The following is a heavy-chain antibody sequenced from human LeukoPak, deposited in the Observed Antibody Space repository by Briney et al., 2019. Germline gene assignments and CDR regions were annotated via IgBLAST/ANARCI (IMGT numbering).Heavy chain of an antibody. Sequence: SETLSLTCAVYGGSFSGYYWSWIRQPPGKGLEWIGEINHSGSTNYNPSLKSRVSISVDASKNQFSLKLSSVTAADTAVYYCAREGGDMDYDFWSGASEYWGQGTLVTVS. D-gene: IGHD3-3*01. CDR2: INHSGST. CDR3: AREGGDMDYDFWSGASEY. J-gene: IGHJ4*02. V-gene: IGHV4-34*01. CDR1: GGSFSGYY.